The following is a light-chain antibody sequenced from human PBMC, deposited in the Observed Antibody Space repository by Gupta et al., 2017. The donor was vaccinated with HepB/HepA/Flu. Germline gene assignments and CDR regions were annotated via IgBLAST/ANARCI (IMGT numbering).Light chain of an antibody. V-gene: IGLV1-44*01. J-gene: IGLJ3*02. CDR2: SYD. Sequence: QSVVIQPPSASETPGTRVTISCPGSRSNIGSNPVGWYQQLPGTAPKLLIFSYDQRPSGVPDRFSATKSGTSASLVNSGLQPEEEADYHCAAWDDSVNSVVFGGGTKLSVL. CDR1: RSNIGSNP. CDR3: AAWDDSVNSVV.